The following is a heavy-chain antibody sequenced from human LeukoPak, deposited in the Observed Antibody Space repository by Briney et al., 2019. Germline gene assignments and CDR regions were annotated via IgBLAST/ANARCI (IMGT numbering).Heavy chain of an antibody. CDR3: ASRKLGNDY. CDR1: GGSIGSYY. V-gene: IGHV4-59*01. D-gene: IGHD7-27*01. J-gene: IGHJ4*02. CDR2: ISYSGST. Sequence: SETLSLTCTVSGGSIGSYYWSWLRQPPGKGLEWIGYISYSGSTSYSPSLRSRVTISADTSQNQFSLKLSSATAADTAVYYCASRKLGNDYWGQGTLVTVSS.